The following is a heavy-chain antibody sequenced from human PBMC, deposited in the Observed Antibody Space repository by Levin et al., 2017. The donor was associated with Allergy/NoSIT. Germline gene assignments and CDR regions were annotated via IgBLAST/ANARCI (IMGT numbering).Heavy chain of an antibody. D-gene: IGHD4-17*01. CDR3: ARGPPGYGDYLNYFDY. CDR2: INHSGST. V-gene: IGHV4-34*01. CDR1: GGSFSGYY. Sequence: PSETLSLTCAVYGGSFSGYYWSWIRQPPGKGLEWIGEINHSGSTNYNPSLKSRVTISVDTSKNQFSLKLSSVTAADTAVYYCARGPPGYGDYLNYFDYWGQGTLVTVSS. J-gene: IGHJ4*02.